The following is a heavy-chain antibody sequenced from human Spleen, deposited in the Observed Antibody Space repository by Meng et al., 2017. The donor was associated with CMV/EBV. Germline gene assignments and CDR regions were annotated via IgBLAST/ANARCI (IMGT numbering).Heavy chain of an antibody. V-gene: IGHV4-39*07. J-gene: IGHJ4*02. D-gene: IGHD4-11*01. CDR3: ARSAPLDYSNYVFMG. CDR2: ISYSGHT. Sequence: ESLKISCTVSGVSISTTSYYWGWIRQPPGKGLEYIGTISYSGHTDYNPSLKSRVTISLDKSKNQFSLSLTSVTAADTAVYYCARSAPLDYSNYVFMGWGQGTLVTVSS. CDR1: GVSISTTSYY.